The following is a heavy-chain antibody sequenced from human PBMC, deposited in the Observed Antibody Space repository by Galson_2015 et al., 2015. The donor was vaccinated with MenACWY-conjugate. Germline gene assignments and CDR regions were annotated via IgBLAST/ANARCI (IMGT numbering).Heavy chain of an antibody. Sequence: SVKVSCKASGYTFTGYYMHWVRQAPGQGLEWMGWINPNSDGTNYAQKFQGRVTMTRDTSISTAYMELSRLRSDDTAVYYCAREGGRGCSSTSCYENYYYYGMDVWGQGTTVTVSS. J-gene: IGHJ6*02. CDR1: GYTFTGYY. D-gene: IGHD2-2*01. V-gene: IGHV1-2*02. CDR3: AREGGRGCSSTSCYENYYYYGMDV. CDR2: INPNSDGT.